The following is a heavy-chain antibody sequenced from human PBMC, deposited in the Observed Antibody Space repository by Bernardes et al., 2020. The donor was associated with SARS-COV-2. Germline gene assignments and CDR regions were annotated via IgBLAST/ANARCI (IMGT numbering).Heavy chain of an antibody. J-gene: IGHJ4*02. CDR3: VKVGYDSDNYYHLDN. V-gene: IGHV3-30*18. D-gene: IGHD3-22*01. CDR2: IAYDGSLK. CDR1: GFTFNNYA. Sequence: GGSLRLSCAASGFTFNNYAMHWVRQAPGKGLEWVTIIAYDGSLKYYAESVRGRFTISRDNSKNTLYLQMDSLKPEDTAVYYCVKVGYDSDNYYHLDNWGRGTLVTVSS.